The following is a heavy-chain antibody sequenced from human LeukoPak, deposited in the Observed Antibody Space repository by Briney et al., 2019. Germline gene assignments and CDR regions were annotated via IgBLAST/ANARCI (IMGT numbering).Heavy chain of an antibody. D-gene: IGHD5-12*01. CDR2: IYPGDSDI. J-gene: IGHJ4*02. Sequence: GESLKISCKGSGYIFTNYWIGWLRQMPGKGLEWMGIIYPGDSDIRYSPSFQGQVTISADKSISTAYLQLSSLRATDTAMYYCARRHGGYDLMIFDYWGQGTLVTVSS. V-gene: IGHV5-51*01. CDR1: GYIFTNYW. CDR3: ARRHGGYDLMIFDY.